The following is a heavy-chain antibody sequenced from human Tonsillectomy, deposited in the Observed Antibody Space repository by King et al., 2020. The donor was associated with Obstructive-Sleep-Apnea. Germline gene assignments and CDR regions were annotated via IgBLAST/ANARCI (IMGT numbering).Heavy chain of an antibody. V-gene: IGHV4-59*11. J-gene: IGHJ5*01. D-gene: IGHD3-16*01. CDR1: GGSIRNHY. Sequence: LQLQESGPGLVKPSETLSLTCTVSGGSIRNHYWTWIRQPPGKGLEWIGYVSLNGSANHNPSLKSRVTISVDTAKNQVSLRLSAVTPADTAVYYCSTFVRCWGWFDSWGQGTLVTVSP. CDR3: STFVRCWGWFDS. CDR2: VSLNGSA.